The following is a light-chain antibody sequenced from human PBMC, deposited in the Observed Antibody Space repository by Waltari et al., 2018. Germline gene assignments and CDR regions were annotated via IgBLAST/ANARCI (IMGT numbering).Light chain of an antibody. CDR3: QQSSRTPPWT. Sequence: DIQMTQSPSSLSASVVDSVTITCRASQTISIYLNWYQQKPGKAPKLLISAVSNLQSGVPSRFSGSGSGTDFALTISSLQPEDCATYYCQQSSRTPPWTFGQGTQVEIK. J-gene: IGKJ1*01. CDR2: AVS. CDR1: QTISIY. V-gene: IGKV1-39*01.